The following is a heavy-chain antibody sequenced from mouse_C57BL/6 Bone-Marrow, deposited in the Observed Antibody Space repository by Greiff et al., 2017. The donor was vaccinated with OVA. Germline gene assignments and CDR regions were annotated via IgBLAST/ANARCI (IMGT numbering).Heavy chain of an antibody. CDR2: IYPGGGYT. Sequence: VKLMESGAELVRPGTSVKMSCKASGYTFTNYWIGWAKQRPGHGLEWIGDIYPGGGYTNYNEKFKGKATLTADKSSSTAYMQFSSLTSEDSAIYYCARRDGSAFDYWGQGTTLTVSS. CDR3: ARRDGSAFDY. D-gene: IGHD1-1*01. J-gene: IGHJ2*01. CDR1: GYTFTNYW. V-gene: IGHV1-63*01.